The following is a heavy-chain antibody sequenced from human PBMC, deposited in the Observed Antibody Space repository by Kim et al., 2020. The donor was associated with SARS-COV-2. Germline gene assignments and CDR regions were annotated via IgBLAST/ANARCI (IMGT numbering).Heavy chain of an antibody. V-gene: IGHV3-23*01. CDR1: GFTFSSYA. CDR2: ISGSGGST. D-gene: IGHD5-18*01. J-gene: IGHJ6*02. Sequence: GGSLRLSCAASGFTFSSYAMSWVRQAPGKGLEWVSAISGSGGSTYYADSVKGRFTISRDNSKNTLYLQMNSLRAEDTAVYYCAKDLRGYLFDYYYGMDVWGQGTTVTVSS. CDR3: AKDLRGYLFDYYYGMDV.